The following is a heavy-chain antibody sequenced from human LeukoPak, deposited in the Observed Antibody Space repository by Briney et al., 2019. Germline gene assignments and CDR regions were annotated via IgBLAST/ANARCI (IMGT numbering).Heavy chain of an antibody. Sequence: SETLSLTCTVSGGSISSTIYYWGWIRQPPGKGLEWIGSIYYSGSAYYNPSLKSPVTMSVDTSQNQLSLKLSSVTAADTAVYFCAREGYGGNYGFDYWGQESWSPSPQ. J-gene: IGHJ4*01. V-gene: IGHV4-39*02. CDR3: AREGYGGNYGFDY. D-gene: IGHD4-23*01. CDR1: GGSISSTIYY. CDR2: IYYSGSA.